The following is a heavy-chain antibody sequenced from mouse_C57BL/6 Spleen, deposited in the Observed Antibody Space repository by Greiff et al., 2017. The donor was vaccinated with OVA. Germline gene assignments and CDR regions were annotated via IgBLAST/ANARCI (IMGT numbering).Heavy chain of an antibody. CDR3: AKNWPLTGGFDY. Sequence: VKLQESGPGLVQPSQSLSITCTVSGFSLTSYGVHWVRQPPGKGLEWLGVIWSGGSTDYNAAFISRLSISKDNSKSQVFFKMNSLQADDTAIYYCAKNWPLTGGFDYWGQGTTLTVSS. D-gene: IGHD4-1*01. CDR1: GFSLTSYG. J-gene: IGHJ2*01. CDR2: IWSGGST. V-gene: IGHV2-4*01.